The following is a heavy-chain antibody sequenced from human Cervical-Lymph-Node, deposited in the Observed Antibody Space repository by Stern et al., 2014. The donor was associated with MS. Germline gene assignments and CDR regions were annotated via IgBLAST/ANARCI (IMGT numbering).Heavy chain of an antibody. J-gene: IGHJ4*02. CDR1: GYTFTSYE. CDR2: MNPNSGNT. V-gene: IGHV1-8*01. CDR3: ARGPSSSFYFDY. D-gene: IGHD6-6*01. Sequence: VQLVQSGAEVKKPGASVKVSCKASGYTFTSYEITWLRQATGQGLEWMGWMNPNSGNTVSAQKFQGRVTMTRNTPINTAYMELSSLRSEDTAVYYCARGPSSSFYFDYWGQGTLVTVSS.